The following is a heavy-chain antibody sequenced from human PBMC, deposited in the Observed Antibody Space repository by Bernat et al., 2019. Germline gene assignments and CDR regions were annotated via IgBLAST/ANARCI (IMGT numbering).Heavy chain of an antibody. V-gene: IGHV3-48*01. D-gene: IGHD5-18*01. Sequence: EVQLVESGGGLVQPGGSLRLSCAASGFSFRSYSMNWVRQAPGKGLEWISYISSSSSPIYYADSVKGRFTISSDNAKNSLYLQMNSLRAEDTAVYYCARDRGYSYVREFPDYWGQGTLVTVSS. CDR1: GFSFRSYS. CDR3: ARDRGYSYVREFPDY. J-gene: IGHJ4*02. CDR2: ISSSSSPI.